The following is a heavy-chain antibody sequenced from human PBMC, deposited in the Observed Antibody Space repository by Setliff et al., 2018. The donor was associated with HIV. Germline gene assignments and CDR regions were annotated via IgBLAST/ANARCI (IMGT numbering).Heavy chain of an antibody. V-gene: IGHV3-23*01. D-gene: IGHD2-2*03. Sequence: PGGSLRLSCAASGFTSSSYASGWVRQAPGKGLEWVSAISGSGGSTYYADSVKGRFTISSDNSKNTLYLQMNSLRAEDTAVYYCAKDLDIVVVPAAPDAFDIWGQGTMVTVSS. J-gene: IGHJ3*02. CDR1: GFTSSSYA. CDR3: AKDLDIVVVPAAPDAFDI. CDR2: ISGSGGST.